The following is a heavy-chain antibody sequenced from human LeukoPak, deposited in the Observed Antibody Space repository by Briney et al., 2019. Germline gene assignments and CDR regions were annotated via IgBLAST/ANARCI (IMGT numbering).Heavy chain of an antibody. CDR2: IYHSGST. J-gene: IGHJ4*02. Sequence: PSETLSLTCTVSGGSISSGGYYWSWIRQPPGKGLEWIGYIYHSGSTYYNPSLKSRVTISVDRSKNQFSLKLSSVTAADAAFYYCAKGGDYRYSSPYDYWGQGTPVTVSS. CDR3: AKGGDYRYSSPYDY. CDR1: GGSISSGGYY. V-gene: IGHV4-30-2*01. D-gene: IGHD6-13*01.